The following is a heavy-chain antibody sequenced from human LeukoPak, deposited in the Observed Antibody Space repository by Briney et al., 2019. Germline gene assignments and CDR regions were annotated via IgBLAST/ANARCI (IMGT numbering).Heavy chain of an antibody. CDR1: GGSFSGYC. D-gene: IGHD2-15*01. CDR3: ARLVVAATPYYFDY. CDR2: INHSGST. V-gene: IGHV4-34*01. J-gene: IGHJ4*02. Sequence: PSETLSLTCAVYGGSFSGYCWSWIRQPPGQGLEWIGEINHSGSTNYNPSLKSRVTISVDTSKNQFSLKLSSVTAADTAVYYCARLVVAATPYYFDYWGQGTLVTVSS.